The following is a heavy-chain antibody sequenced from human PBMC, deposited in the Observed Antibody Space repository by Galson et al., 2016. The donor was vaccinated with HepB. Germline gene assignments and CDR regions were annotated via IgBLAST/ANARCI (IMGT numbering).Heavy chain of an antibody. CDR2: ISWNSGSI. J-gene: IGHJ1*01. Sequence: SLRLSCAASGFIFKDYATHWVRQAPGKGLEWVSSISWNSGSIGYADSVKGRFTISRDNAKNSLYLRMNSLRAEDTAFYYCAQDKASMSVGATNFQHWGQGTLVTVSS. D-gene: IGHD1-26*01. CDR1: GFIFKDYA. CDR3: AQDKASMSVGATNFQH. V-gene: IGHV3-9*01.